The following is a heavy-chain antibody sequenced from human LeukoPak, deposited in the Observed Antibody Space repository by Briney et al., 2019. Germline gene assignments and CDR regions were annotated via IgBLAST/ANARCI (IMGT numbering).Heavy chain of an antibody. CDR1: GYSFTSYW. CDR3: ARARYFDY. V-gene: IGHV5-51*01. Sequence: GASLQISCQGSGYSFTSYWIGWVRQMPGKGLEWMGIIYPGDSDTRYSPSFQGQVTVSAHKSISTAYLQWSSLKASDTAMYYCARARYFDYWGQGTLVTVSS. J-gene: IGHJ4*02. CDR2: IYPGDSDT.